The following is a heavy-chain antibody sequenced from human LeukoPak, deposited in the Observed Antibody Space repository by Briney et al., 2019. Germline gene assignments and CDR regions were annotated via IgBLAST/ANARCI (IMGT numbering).Heavy chain of an antibody. D-gene: IGHD1-26*01. V-gene: IGHV4-39*01. J-gene: IGHJ4*02. Sequence: SETLSLTCTVSGGSISSSSYYWGWIRQPPGKGLEWIGSIYYSGSTYYNPSLKSRITISVDTSKNQFSLKLSSVTAADTAVYYCAVNAATEVGFDYWGQGTLVTVSS. CDR3: AVNAATEVGFDY. CDR1: GGSISSSSYY. CDR2: IYYSGST.